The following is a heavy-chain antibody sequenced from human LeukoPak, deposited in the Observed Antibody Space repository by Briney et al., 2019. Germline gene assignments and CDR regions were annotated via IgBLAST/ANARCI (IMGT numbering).Heavy chain of an antibody. J-gene: IGHJ6*02. V-gene: IGHV1-69*13. CDR3: AKEDITIFGVVIKNYYGMDV. Sequence: SVKVSCKASGGTFSSYAISWVRQAPGQGLEWMGGIIPIFGTANYAQKFQGRVTITADESTSTAYMELSSLRSEDTAVYYCAKEDITIFGVVIKNYYGMDVWGQGTTVTVSS. D-gene: IGHD3-3*01. CDR2: IIPIFGTA. CDR1: GGTFSSYA.